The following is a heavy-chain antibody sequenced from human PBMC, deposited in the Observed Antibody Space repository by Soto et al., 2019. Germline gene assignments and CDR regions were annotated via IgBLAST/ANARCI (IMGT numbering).Heavy chain of an antibody. CDR3: ARDTGGIGGNGIDH. J-gene: IGHJ4*02. CDR1: GASLCSYY. D-gene: IGHD2-15*01. CDR2: IYYNVNT. Sequence: SEALSLTYTFAGASLCSYYWRWIRQPPGKGLEWIAYIYYNVNTDYKPSLQSRVTISIEPSKSHFSLRLSSVTAADTAVYYCARDTGGIGGNGIDHLGQGTLVTVSS. V-gene: IGHV4-59*01.